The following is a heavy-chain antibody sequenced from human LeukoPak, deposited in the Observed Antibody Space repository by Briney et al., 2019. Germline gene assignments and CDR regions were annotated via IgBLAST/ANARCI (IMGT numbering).Heavy chain of an antibody. V-gene: IGHV3-7*01. D-gene: IGHD6-19*01. CDR1: GFTFSSYW. J-gene: IGHJ4*02. CDR2: IKQDGSEK. Sequence: PGGSLRLSCAASGFTFSSYWMNWVRQAPGKGLEWVANIKQDGSEKYYVDSVKGRFTIPRDNAKNSLYLQMNSLRAEDTAVYYCARYTTAGYSSGWYGPSFDYWGQGTLVTVSS. CDR3: ARYTTAGYSSGWYGPSFDY.